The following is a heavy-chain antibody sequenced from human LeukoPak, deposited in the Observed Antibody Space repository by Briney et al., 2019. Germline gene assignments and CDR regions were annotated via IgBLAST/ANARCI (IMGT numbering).Heavy chain of an antibody. Sequence: GGSLRLSCAVSGFTVSLNFMSWVRQVPGKGLEWVSIIYRGGETFYADSVKGRFTISRDNSKNTLYLQMNSLGAEDTAVYYCAARRYDLDYWGQGTLVTVSS. D-gene: IGHD6-6*01. CDR3: AARRYDLDY. CDR2: IYRGGET. CDR1: GFTVSLNF. V-gene: IGHV3-66*01. J-gene: IGHJ4*02.